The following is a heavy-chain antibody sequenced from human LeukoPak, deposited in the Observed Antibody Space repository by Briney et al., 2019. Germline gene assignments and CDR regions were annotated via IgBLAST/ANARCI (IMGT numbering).Heavy chain of an antibody. CDR1: GFTFSSYW. D-gene: IGHD4-17*01. CDR2: IKQDGSEK. V-gene: IGHV3-7*03. CDR3: TTGDGTKFDS. J-gene: IGHJ4*02. Sequence: TGGSLSLSCAASGFTFSSYWMSRVRQTPGKGLEWAANIKQDGSEKYYVDSVKGRFTISRDNAKNSLYLQMNRLTLEDTALYYCTTGDGTKFDSWGQGTLVTVSS.